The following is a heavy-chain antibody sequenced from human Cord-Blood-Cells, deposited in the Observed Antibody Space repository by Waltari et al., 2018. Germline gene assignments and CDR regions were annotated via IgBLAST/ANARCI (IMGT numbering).Heavy chain of an antibody. V-gene: IGHV3-33*01. Sequence: QVQLVESGGGVVQPGRSLRLSCAASGFTFSSYGMPWVRQAPGKGLEWVAVIWYDGSNKYYADSVKGRFTISRDNSKNTLYLQMNSLRAEDTAVYYCARAPQYCSGGSCYYYFDYWGQGTLVTVSS. CDR3: ARAPQYCSGGSCYYYFDY. CDR1: GFTFSSYG. J-gene: IGHJ4*02. D-gene: IGHD2-15*01. CDR2: IWYDGSNK.